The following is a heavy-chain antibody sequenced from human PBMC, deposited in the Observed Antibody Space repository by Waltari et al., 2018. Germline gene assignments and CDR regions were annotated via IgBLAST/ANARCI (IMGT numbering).Heavy chain of an antibody. Sequence: EVQLVESGGGIVQPGGSLRLSCAASGFHFSSYWMHWGRQAPGTGLVWVSRANSYGSSTSYAYSVKGRFTISRDNAKSTVYLQMNSLRAEDTAVYYCARINRLRNWYFDLWGRGTLVTVSS. CDR3: ARINRLRNWYFDL. CDR2: ANSYGSST. J-gene: IGHJ2*01. CDR1: GFHFSSYW. V-gene: IGHV3-74*01. D-gene: IGHD2-21*01.